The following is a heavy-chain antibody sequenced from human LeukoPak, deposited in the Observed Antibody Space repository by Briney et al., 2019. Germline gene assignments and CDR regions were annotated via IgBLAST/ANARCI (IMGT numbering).Heavy chain of an antibody. CDR1: GGSISSYY. CDR2: IYYSGST. D-gene: IGHD4-17*01. CDR3: ARVPSYGDYEFYFGY. Sequence: SEILSLTCTVSGGSISSYYWSWIRQPPGKGLEWIGYIYYSGSTNYNPSLKSRVTISVDTSKNQFSLKLSSVTAADTAVYYCARVPSYGDYEFYFGYWGQGTLVTVSS. J-gene: IGHJ4*02. V-gene: IGHV4-59*01.